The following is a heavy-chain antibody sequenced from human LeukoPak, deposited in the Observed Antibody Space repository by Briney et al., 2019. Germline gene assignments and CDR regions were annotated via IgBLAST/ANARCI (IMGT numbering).Heavy chain of an antibody. D-gene: IGHD3-22*01. J-gene: IGHJ1*01. CDR3: ATMNGYFQY. CDR1: GFTFSSYG. Sequence: GGSLRLSCAAAGFTFSSYGMSWVRQAPGKGPEWVSAITGSGGTTYYADSGKGRSTISRDNSKNTLYLQGNSLRAEDTAVYYCATMNGYFQYWGQGTLVTVSS. V-gene: IGHV3-23*01. CDR2: ITGSGGTT.